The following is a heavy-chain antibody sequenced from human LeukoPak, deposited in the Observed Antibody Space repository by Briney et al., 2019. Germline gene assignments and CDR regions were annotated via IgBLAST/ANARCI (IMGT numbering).Heavy chain of an antibody. CDR3: ARVSSGHYNAFDI. Sequence: PGGSLRISCATSGFTFSIYWMSWVRQAPGKGLEWVANILQDGSERYYVDSVKGRFIIPRDNSKSSLYLQMNSLRAEDTAVYYCARVSSGHYNAFDIWGQGTMVTVSS. CDR2: ILQDGSER. D-gene: IGHD3-22*01. V-gene: IGHV3-7*01. J-gene: IGHJ3*02. CDR1: GFTFSIYW.